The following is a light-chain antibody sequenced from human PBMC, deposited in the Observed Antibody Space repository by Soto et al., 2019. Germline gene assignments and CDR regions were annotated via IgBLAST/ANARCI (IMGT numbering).Light chain of an antibody. Sequence: QSALTQPAAVSGSPGQSITIYCTGTSSDVGGYNYVSWYQQHPGKAPKLMIYEVSNRPSGVSNRFSGSKSGNTASLTISGLQAEDEADYYCSSYTSSSTLHVFGPGTKLTVL. CDR3: SSYTSSSTLHV. CDR1: SSDVGGYNY. V-gene: IGLV2-14*01. J-gene: IGLJ1*01. CDR2: EVS.